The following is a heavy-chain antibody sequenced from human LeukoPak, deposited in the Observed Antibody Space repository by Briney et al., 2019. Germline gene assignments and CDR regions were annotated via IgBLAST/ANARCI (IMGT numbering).Heavy chain of an antibody. J-gene: IGHJ4*02. Sequence: SETLSLTCTVSGGSISTNNYYWGWIRQPPGKGLEWIGTIYYSGSTYYNPSLKSRVTISVDTSKNQFSLKLSSVTAADRAVYYCAREGYDSSGYPYFDYWGQGTLVTVSS. D-gene: IGHD3-22*01. CDR2: IYYSGST. V-gene: IGHV4-39*07. CDR1: GGSISTNNYY. CDR3: AREGYDSSGYPYFDY.